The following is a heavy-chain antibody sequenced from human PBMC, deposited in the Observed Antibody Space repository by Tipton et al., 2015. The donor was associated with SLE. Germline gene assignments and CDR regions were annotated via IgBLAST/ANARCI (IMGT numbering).Heavy chain of an antibody. Sequence: TLSLTCTVSGGSISSYYWSWIRQPPGKGLEWIGYIYTSGSTNYNPSLKSRVTISVDTSKNQFSLKLSSVTAADTAVYYCASSSIAAAGLLLGWGQGTLVTVSS. CDR1: GGSISSYY. D-gene: IGHD6-13*01. CDR3: ASSSIAAAGLLLG. V-gene: IGHV4-4*09. CDR2: IYTSGST. J-gene: IGHJ4*02.